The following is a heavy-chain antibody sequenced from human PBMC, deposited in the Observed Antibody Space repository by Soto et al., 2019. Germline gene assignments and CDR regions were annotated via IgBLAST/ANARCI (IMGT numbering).Heavy chain of an antibody. CDR1: GFTFSSYS. V-gene: IGHV3-48*02. J-gene: IGHJ3*02. D-gene: IGHD2-8*01. CDR2: ISSSSSTI. CDR3: ARGGGIVLMVYAIRTFAI. Sequence: GGSLRLSCAASGFTFSSYSMNWVRQAPGKGLEWVSYISSSSSTIYYADSVKGRFTIFRDNAKNSLYLQMNSLRDEDTAVYYCARGGGIVLMVYAIRTFAIWGQGTMVTVS.